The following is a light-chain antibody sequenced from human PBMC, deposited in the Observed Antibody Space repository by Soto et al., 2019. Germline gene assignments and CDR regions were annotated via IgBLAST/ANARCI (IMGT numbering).Light chain of an antibody. Sequence: QSVLTQPASVSGSPGQSITISCTGTSSDVGGYNYVSWYQQHPGKAPKLMIYEVSNRPSGVSNRVSGSKSGNTASLTISGLQAEDEADYYCCSYTISSTRVFGTGTKLTVL. V-gene: IGLV2-14*01. CDR1: SSDVGGYNY. J-gene: IGLJ1*01. CDR2: EVS. CDR3: CSYTISSTRV.